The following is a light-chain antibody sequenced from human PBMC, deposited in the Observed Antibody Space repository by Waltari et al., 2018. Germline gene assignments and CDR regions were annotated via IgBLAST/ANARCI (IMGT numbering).Light chain of an antibody. CDR2: DAS. CDR1: QSIGSY. V-gene: IGKV3-11*01. J-gene: IGKJ2*01. CDR3: QHRSNWPPS. Sequence: EIVFTQSPATLSLSPGERATLSCTASQSIGSYLAWYQQKPGLAPSLLIYDASKRAAGIPARFSGSGSGTDFTLTISSLEPEDFAVYYCQHRSNWPPSFGQGTKVEIE.